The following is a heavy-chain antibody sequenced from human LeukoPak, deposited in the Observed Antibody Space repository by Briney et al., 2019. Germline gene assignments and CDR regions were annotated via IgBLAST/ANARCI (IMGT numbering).Heavy chain of an antibody. Sequence: GGSLRLSCAASGFTFSSYGMHWVRQAPGKGLEWVAVTSYDGSNKYYADSVKGRFTISRDNSKNTLYLQMNSLRAEDTAVYYCARGVTRYCSSTSCYYFDYWGQGTLVTVSS. CDR2: TSYDGSNK. CDR1: GFTFSSYG. D-gene: IGHD2-2*01. CDR3: ARGVTRYCSSTSCYYFDY. V-gene: IGHV3-30*03. J-gene: IGHJ4*02.